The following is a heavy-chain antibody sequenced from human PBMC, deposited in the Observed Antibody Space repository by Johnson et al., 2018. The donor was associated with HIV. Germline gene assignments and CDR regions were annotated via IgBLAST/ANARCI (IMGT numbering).Heavy chain of an antibody. CDR3: NTDRGYYDSSGYSRVFDI. CDR1: GFTFSSYA. CDR2: ISYDGSNK. J-gene: IGHJ3*02. D-gene: IGHD3-22*01. Sequence: QVQLMESGGGLVQPGRSLRLSCAASGFTFSSYAMHWVRQAPGKGLEWVAVISYDGSNKYYADSVKGRFTISRDNSENTLYLQMNSLRAEDTAVYYCNTDRGYYDSSGYSRVFDIWGQGTMVTVSS. V-gene: IGHV3-30-3*01.